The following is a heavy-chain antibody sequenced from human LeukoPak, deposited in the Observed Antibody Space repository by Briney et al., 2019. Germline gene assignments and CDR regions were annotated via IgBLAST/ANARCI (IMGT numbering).Heavy chain of an antibody. V-gene: IGHV1-18*03. CDR3: ARGVSGSYDKASNWFDP. CDR1: GYTFTSYG. D-gene: IGHD1-26*01. CDR2: ISAYNGNT. J-gene: IGHJ5*02. Sequence: ASVKVSCKASGYTFTSYGISWVRQAPGQGLEWMGWISAYNGNTNYAQKLQGRVTITRDTSASTAYMELSSLRSEDMAVYYCARGVSGSYDKASNWFDPWGQGTLVTVSS.